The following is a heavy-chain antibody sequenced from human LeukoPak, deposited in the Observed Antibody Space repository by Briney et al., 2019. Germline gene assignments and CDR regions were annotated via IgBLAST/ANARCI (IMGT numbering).Heavy chain of an antibody. CDR2: ISAYNGNT. J-gene: IGHJ4*02. CDR1: GYTFTSYG. D-gene: IGHD2-2*01. Sequence: ASVKVSCKASGYTFTSYGISWVRQAPGQGLEWMGWISAYNGNTNYAQKLQGRVTMTTDTSTSTAYMELRSLRSDDTAVYYCARVVIVVVPAADPDYWGRGTLVTVSS. V-gene: IGHV1-18*01. CDR3: ARVVIVVVPAADPDY.